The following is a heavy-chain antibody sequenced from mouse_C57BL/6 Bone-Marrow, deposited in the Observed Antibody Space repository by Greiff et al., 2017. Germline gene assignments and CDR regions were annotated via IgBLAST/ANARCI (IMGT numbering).Heavy chain of an antibody. Sequence: QVQLQQSGPELVKPGASVKISCKASGYSFTSYYIHWVKQRPGQGLEWIGWIYPGSGNTKYNEKFKGKATLTADTSSSTAYMQLSSLTSEDSAVYYCARCYDGYYWFAYWGQGTLVTVSA. CDR2: IYPGSGNT. J-gene: IGHJ3*01. V-gene: IGHV1-66*01. CDR1: GYSFTSYY. CDR3: ARCYDGYYWFAY. D-gene: IGHD2-3*01.